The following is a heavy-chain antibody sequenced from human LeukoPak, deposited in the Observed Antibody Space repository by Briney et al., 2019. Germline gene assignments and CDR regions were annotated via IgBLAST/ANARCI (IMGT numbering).Heavy chain of an antibody. D-gene: IGHD3-10*01. CDR2: INHSGST. V-gene: IGHV4-34*01. CDR3: ARGRITRVRGVIVSSWFDP. Sequence: PSETLSLTCAVYGGSFSGYYWSWIRQPPGKGLEWIGEINHSGSTNYNPSLKSRVTISVDTSKNQFSLKLSSVTAADTAVYYCARGRITRVRGVIVSSWFDPWGQGNLVTVSS. CDR1: GGSFSGYY. J-gene: IGHJ5*02.